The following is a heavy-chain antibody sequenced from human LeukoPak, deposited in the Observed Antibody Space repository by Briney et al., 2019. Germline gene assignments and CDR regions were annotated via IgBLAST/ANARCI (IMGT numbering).Heavy chain of an antibody. CDR2: ISGSGGST. CDR3: AKEQRGYSGYMVGSCFDP. J-gene: IGHJ5*02. CDR1: GFTFSTYS. Sequence: GGSLRLSCAASGFTFSTYSMNWVRQAPGKGLEWVSSISGSGGSTYYADSVKGRFTTSRDNSKKTLYLQMNSLRAEDTALYYCAKEQRGYSGYMVGSCFDPWGQGTLVTVSS. D-gene: IGHD5-12*01. V-gene: IGHV3-23*01.